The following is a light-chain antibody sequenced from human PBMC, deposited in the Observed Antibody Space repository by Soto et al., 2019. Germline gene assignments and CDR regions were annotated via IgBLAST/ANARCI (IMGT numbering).Light chain of an antibody. CDR1: QSVSSSY. Sequence: EIGLTQSPGTLSLSPGERATLSCRASQSVSSSYLAWYQQKPGQAPRLLIYGASSRATGIPDRFSGSGSGTGFTLTISRLEPEDFAVYYCQQYGSSPYTFGQGTKLEIK. V-gene: IGKV3-20*01. J-gene: IGKJ2*01. CDR3: QQYGSSPYT. CDR2: GAS.